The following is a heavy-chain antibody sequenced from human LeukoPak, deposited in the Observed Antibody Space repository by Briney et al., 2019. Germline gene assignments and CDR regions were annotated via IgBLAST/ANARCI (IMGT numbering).Heavy chain of an antibody. V-gene: IGHV4-34*01. Sequence: SETLSLTCAVYGGSFSGYYWSWIRQPPGKGLEWIGEINHSGSTNYNPSLKSRVTISVDTSKNQFSLKLSSVTAADTAVYYCASVRRSGYGSGEIDYWGQGTLVTVSS. D-gene: IGHD3-10*01. J-gene: IGHJ4*02. CDR3: ASVRRSGYGSGEIDY. CDR2: INHSGST. CDR1: GGSFSGYY.